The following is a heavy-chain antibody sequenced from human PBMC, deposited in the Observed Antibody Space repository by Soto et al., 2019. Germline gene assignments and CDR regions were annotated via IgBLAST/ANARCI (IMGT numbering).Heavy chain of an antibody. J-gene: IGHJ4*02. D-gene: IGHD4-4*01. CDR3: ARMILDYSNLSSFDY. V-gene: IGHV4-61*01. CDR1: GGSVSSGNYY. CDR2: IYSSGST. Sequence: KSSETLSLTCTVSGGSVSSGNYYWNWIRQPPGKGLEWVGYIYSSGSTKHNPSLKSRVTISVDTSKNQFSLNLRSVTAADTAVFYCARMILDYSNLSSFDYWGQGTLVTVSS.